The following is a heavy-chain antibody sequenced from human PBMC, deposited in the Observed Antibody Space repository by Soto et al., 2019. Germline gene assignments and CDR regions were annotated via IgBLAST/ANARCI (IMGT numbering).Heavy chain of an antibody. CDR2: IYPGDSDT. D-gene: IGHD6-19*01. Sequence: PGESLKISCKGSGYSFTSYWIGWVRQMPGKGLEGMGIIYPGDSDTRYSPSFQGQVTISADKSISTAYLQWSSLKASDTAMYYCARGGSGWYRPYYFEYWGQGTLVTVSS. CDR1: GYSFTSYW. CDR3: ARGGSGWYRPYYFEY. V-gene: IGHV5-51*01. J-gene: IGHJ4*02.